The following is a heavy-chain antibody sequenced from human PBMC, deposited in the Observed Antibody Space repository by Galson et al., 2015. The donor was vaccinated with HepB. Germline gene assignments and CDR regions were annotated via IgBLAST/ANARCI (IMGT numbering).Heavy chain of an antibody. D-gene: IGHD1-26*01. Sequence: LRLSCAASGFTFSSYGMHWVRQAPGKGLEWVAVISYDGSNKYYADSVKGRFTISRDNSKNTLYLQMNSLRAEDTAVYYCAKEYSGSYYFFDYWGQGTLVTVSS. J-gene: IGHJ4*02. CDR3: AKEYSGSYYFFDY. CDR1: GFTFSSYG. V-gene: IGHV3-30*18. CDR2: ISYDGSNK.